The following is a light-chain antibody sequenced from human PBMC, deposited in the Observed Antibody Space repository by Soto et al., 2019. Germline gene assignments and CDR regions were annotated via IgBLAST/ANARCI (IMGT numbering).Light chain of an antibody. CDR2: AAS. CDR3: QQSYSTPRT. Sequence: DVQVTQSPSSLSAFVGDRVTITCRASENINTYVNWYQVKRGEAPKLLIYAASSLQSGVPSRFSGRGSGTDFTLTITSLQPEDFATYYCQQSYSTPRTFGQGTKVEIK. J-gene: IGKJ2*02. CDR1: ENINTY. V-gene: IGKV1-39*01.